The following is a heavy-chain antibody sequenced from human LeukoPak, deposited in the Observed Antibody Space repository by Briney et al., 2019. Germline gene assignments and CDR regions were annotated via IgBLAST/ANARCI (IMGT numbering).Heavy chain of an antibody. V-gene: IGHV3-72*01. CDR2: SRNKANSYTT. CDR1: GFTFSDHY. Sequence: PGGSLRLSCAASGFTFSDHYMDWVRQAPGKGLELVGRSRNKANSYTTEYAASVKGRFTISRDDSKNSLYLQMNSLKTEDTAVYYCARRNSYYYYFDSWGQGTLVTVSS. J-gene: IGHJ4*02. D-gene: IGHD3-10*01. CDR3: ARRNSYYYYFDS.